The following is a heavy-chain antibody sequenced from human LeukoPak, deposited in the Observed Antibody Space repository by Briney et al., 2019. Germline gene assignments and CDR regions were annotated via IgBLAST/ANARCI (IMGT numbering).Heavy chain of an antibody. D-gene: IGHD6-19*01. CDR2: FNPSGGRT. J-gene: IGHJ3*02. V-gene: IGHV1-46*01. CDR1: GYTFTGYY. Sequence: ASVKVSCKASGYTFTGYYIHWVRQAPGQGLEWMGIFNPSGGRTSYAQKFQGRITLTRDMSSSTVYMELSSLRSEDTAVYYCARGQWLGHDAFDIWGQGTMVTVSS. CDR3: ARGQWLGHDAFDI.